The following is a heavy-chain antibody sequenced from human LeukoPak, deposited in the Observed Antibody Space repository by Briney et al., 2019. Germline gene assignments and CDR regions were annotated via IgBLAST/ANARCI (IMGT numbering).Heavy chain of an antibody. CDR1: GGSISCYY. CDR3: ARRGGYGDYVSRAFDI. D-gene: IGHD4-17*01. J-gene: IGHJ3*02. V-gene: IGHV4-59*12. Sequence: SETLSLTCNVSGGSISCYYWSWIRQPPGKGLEWIGSIYYSGSTYYNPSLKSRVTISVDTSKNQFSLKLSSVTAADTAVYYCARRGGYGDYVSRAFDIWGQGTMVTVSS. CDR2: IYYSGST.